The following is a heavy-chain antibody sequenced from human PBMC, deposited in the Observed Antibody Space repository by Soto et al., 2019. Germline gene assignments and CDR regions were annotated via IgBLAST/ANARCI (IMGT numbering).Heavy chain of an antibody. CDR3: AIVRLRRYSVDY. D-gene: IGHD2-15*01. CDR2: ISGSGDYT. V-gene: IGHV3-23*01. J-gene: IGHJ4*02. CDR1: GFTFINYA. Sequence: EVQLLDSGGGLVQPGGSLRLSCAASGFTFINYAMNWVRQAPGKGLEWVSTISGSGDYTSYADSVKGRFIISRDNSKNTSLLQLNSMRAEDTAVYYYAIVRLRRYSVDYWGQGTLVTVSS.